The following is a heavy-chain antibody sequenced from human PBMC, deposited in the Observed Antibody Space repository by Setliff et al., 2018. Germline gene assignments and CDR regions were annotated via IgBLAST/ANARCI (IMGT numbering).Heavy chain of an antibody. V-gene: IGHV4-59*12. CDR3: AASRAYTGAVEEWFLPKTFDF. D-gene: IGHD3-10*01. CDR1: GDSISNYY. Sequence: SETLSLTCTVSGDSISNYYWNWIRQPPGKGLEWIGYIYYSGSTNYNPSLKSRVIISVDTSKNQFSLKLSSVTAADAALYYCAASRAYTGAVEEWFLPKTFDFWGQGSPVTVSS. J-gene: IGHJ4*02. CDR2: IYYSGST.